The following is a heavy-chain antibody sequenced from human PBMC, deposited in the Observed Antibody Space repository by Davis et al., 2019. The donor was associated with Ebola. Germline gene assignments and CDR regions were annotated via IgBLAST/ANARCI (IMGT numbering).Heavy chain of an antibody. CDR1: RGSITNGDYA. J-gene: IGHJ4*02. CDR3: ARGLYPWELDY. D-gene: IGHD1-1*01. CDR2: IHHSGGT. V-gene: IGHV4-30-4*08. Sequence: SETLSLTCTVSRGSITNGDYAWSWIRQSPGKALEWIGYIHHSGGTYYNPSLKSRLTISVDTSKNLFSLRLNSVTAADTAVYYCARGLYPWELDYWGQGTLVTVSS.